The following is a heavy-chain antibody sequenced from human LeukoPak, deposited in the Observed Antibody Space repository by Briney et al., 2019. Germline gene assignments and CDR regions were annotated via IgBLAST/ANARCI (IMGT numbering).Heavy chain of an antibody. CDR3: VRGATAVTRHLDY. J-gene: IGHJ4*02. Sequence: GGSLRLSCAASGFTFDDYAMHWVRQGPGKGLEWVSVISWDGSSTYYADSVKGRFTISRDNSKNSLYLQMNSLRPEDTAVYYCVRGATAVTRHLDYWGQGTLVTVSS. CDR2: ISWDGSST. V-gene: IGHV3-43D*03. D-gene: IGHD4-23*01. CDR1: GFTFDDYA.